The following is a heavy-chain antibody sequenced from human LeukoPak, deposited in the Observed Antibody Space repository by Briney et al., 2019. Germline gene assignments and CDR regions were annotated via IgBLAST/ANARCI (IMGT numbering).Heavy chain of an antibody. Sequence: GASVKVSCKASGYTFTSYYIHWVRQAPGRGLEWMGIINPSGGSPKYAQKFQDRVTMTRDTSTSTVYMELSSLRSEDTAVYYCTRERSPWDIVVVIAATIPNNWFDPWGQGTLVTVSS. J-gene: IGHJ5*02. D-gene: IGHD2-15*01. CDR1: GYTFTSYY. CDR3: TRERSPWDIVVVIAATIPNNWFDP. V-gene: IGHV1-46*01. CDR2: INPSGGSP.